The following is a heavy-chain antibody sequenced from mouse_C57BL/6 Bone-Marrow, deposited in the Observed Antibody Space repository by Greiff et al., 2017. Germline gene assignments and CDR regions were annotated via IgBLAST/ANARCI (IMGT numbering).Heavy chain of an antibody. V-gene: IGHV7-3*01. CDR3: AISYIYDGYPGAY. CDR1: GFTFTDYY. D-gene: IGHD2-3*01. CDR2: IRNKANGYTT. J-gene: IGHJ3*01. Sequence: EVHLVESGGGLVQPGGSLSLSCAASGFTFTDYYMSWVRQPPGKALEWLGFIRNKANGYTTEYSASVKGRFTISRDNSQSILYLQMNALRAEDSATYYCAISYIYDGYPGAYWGQGTLVTVSA.